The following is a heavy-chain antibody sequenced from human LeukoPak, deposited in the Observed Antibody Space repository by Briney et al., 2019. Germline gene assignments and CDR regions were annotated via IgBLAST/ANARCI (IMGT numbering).Heavy chain of an antibody. Sequence: PGGSLRLSCTASGFTFSNYWMSWVRQAPGKGLEWVANIKQDGSEKYYVDSVKGRFTISRDNAKNSLYLQMNSLTAEDTAVYYCTRDLGGATWGEWNYWGQGTLVTVSS. J-gene: IGHJ4*02. CDR2: IKQDGSEK. CDR1: GFTFSNYW. CDR3: TRDLGGATWGEWNY. D-gene: IGHD1-26*01. V-gene: IGHV3-7*01.